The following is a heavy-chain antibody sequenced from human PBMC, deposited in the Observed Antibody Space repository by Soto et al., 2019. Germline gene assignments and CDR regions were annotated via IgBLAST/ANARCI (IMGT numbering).Heavy chain of an antibody. CDR3: TRYSGYDPYAFDI. Sequence: GGSLRLSCTASGFTFGDDAMSWFRQAPGKGLEWVGFIRSKAYGGTTEYAASVKGRFTISRDDSKSIAYLQMNSLKTEDTAVYYCTRYSGYDPYAFDIWGQGTMVTVSS. D-gene: IGHD5-12*01. V-gene: IGHV3-49*03. CDR2: IRSKAYGGTT. CDR1: GFTFGDDA. J-gene: IGHJ3*02.